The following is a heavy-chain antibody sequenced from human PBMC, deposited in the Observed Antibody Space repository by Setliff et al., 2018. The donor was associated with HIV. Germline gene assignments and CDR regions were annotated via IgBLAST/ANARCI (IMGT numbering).Heavy chain of an antibody. V-gene: IGHV4-4*09. CDR2: IYISGTT. CDR3: ARRSIVGVTRGFYYYGLDV. Sequence: SETLSLTCTVSGGSINNHYWYWIRQPPGKGLEWIGYIYISGTTNYNPSLKNRVTMSLDTSKTQVSLRLTSVTAAGTAVYYCARRSIVGVTRGFYYYGLDVWGQGTTVTVSS. CDR1: GGSINNHY. D-gene: IGHD1-26*01. J-gene: IGHJ6*02.